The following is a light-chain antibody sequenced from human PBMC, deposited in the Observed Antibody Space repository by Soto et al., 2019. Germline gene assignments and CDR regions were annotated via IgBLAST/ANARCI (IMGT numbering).Light chain of an antibody. CDR1: SSDIGHYDY. V-gene: IGLV2-14*03. CDR2: HVT. CDR3: RSLTTSHTYV. J-gene: IGLJ1*01. Sequence: QSALTQPASVSGSPEQSITISCTGTSSDIGHYDYVSWYQQHPGKAPKLMIYHVTYRPSGASNRYSGSKSGNSASLTISWLQADDEADYYCRSLTTSHTYVFGSGTKLTVL.